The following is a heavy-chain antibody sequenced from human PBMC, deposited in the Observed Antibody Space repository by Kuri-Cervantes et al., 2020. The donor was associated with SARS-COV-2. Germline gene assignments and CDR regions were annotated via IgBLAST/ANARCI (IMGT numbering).Heavy chain of an antibody. CDR1: GGTFSSYA. CDR2: IIPIFGTA. CDR3: ARDAYYDFWSGYECDY. J-gene: IGHJ4*02. Sequence: SVKVSCKASGGTFSSYAISWVRQAPGQGLEWMGGIIPIFGTANYAQKFQGRVTITADESTSTAYMELRSLRSDDTAVYYCARDAYYDFWSGYECDYWGQGTLVTVSS. D-gene: IGHD3-3*01. V-gene: IGHV1-69*13.